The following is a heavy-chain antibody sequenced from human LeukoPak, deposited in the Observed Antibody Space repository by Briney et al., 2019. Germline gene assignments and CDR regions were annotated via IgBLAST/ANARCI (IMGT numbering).Heavy chain of an antibody. J-gene: IGHJ4*02. V-gene: IGHV4-39*01. CDR1: GGSISSSSYY. CDR2: MYYSGGT. CDR3: ARLAYDNSGYYYFDY. D-gene: IGHD3-22*01. Sequence: PSETLSLTCTVSGGSISSSSYYWGWIRQPPGTGLEWLGAMYYSGGTYYNPSLKSRVTIYVDTSKNQFSLKLNSVTAADTAVYYCARLAYDNSGYYYFDYWGQGTLVTVSS.